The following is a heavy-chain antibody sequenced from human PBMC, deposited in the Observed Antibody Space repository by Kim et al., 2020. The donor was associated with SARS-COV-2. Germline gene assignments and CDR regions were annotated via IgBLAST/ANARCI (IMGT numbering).Heavy chain of an antibody. CDR3: ARDDKKGSGYYRLYYYYMDV. D-gene: IGHD3-22*01. V-gene: IGHV4-30-4*01. CDR1: GGSISSGDYY. Sequence: SETLSLTCTVSGGSISSGDYYWSWIRQPPGKGLEWIGYIYYSGSTYYNPSLKSRVTISVDTSKNQFSLKLSSVTAADTAVYYCARDDKKGSGYYRLYYYYMDVWGKGTTVTVSS. CDR2: IYYSGST. J-gene: IGHJ6*03.